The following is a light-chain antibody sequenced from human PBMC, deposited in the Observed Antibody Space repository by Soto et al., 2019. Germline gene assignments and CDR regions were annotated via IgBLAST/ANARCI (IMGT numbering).Light chain of an antibody. CDR1: QSISSY. V-gene: IGKV1-39*01. CDR2: AAS. Sequence: DIQMTQSPSSLSASVGDRVTITCRASQSISSYLNWYQQKPGKAPKLLIYAASSLQSGVPSRFSGSGSGTDFTLTISSLQPEDFATYYCLQSYSTLGGTFGQGTKVEIK. CDR3: LQSYSTLGGT. J-gene: IGKJ1*01.